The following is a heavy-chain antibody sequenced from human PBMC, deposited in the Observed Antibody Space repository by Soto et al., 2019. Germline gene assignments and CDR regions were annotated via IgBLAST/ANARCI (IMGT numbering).Heavy chain of an antibody. CDR3: AGDPFQGFGS. V-gene: IGHV3-66*01. J-gene: IGHJ5*01. Sequence: PGGSLRLSCAASGFTVGNNYMSWVRQAPTKGLEWLSVIFGVCRTYYADSVKGSFTVSRDSSENTLFLQINNLRAEDTAVYYCAGDPFQGFGSWGHGTLVTVSS. CDR1: GFTVGNNY. CDR2: IFGVCRT.